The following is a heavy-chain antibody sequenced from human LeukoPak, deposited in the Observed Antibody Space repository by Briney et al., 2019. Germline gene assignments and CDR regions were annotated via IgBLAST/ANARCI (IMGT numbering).Heavy chain of an antibody. Sequence: ASVKVSCKASRYTFTGYYMHWVRQAPGQGLEWMGWINPNSGGTNYAQKFQGRVTMTRDTSISTAYMELSRLRSDDTAVYYCARDFTTGSIAVDYWGQGTLVTVSS. CDR3: ARDFTTGSIAVDY. D-gene: IGHD1-1*01. V-gene: IGHV1-2*02. CDR1: RYTFTGYY. J-gene: IGHJ4*02. CDR2: INPNSGGT.